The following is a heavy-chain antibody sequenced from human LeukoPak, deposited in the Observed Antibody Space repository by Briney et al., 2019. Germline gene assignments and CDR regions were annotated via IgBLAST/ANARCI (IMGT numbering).Heavy chain of an antibody. CDR2: ISGSGDST. CDR3: AKFYDILTGYFDY. Sequence: TGGSLRLSCAASGFTFSSYAMSWVRQTPGKGLEWVSTISGSGDSTYYADSVKGRFTISRDNSKNTLYLQMNSLRAEDTAVYYCAKFYDILTGYFDYWGQGTLVTVSS. J-gene: IGHJ4*02. CDR1: GFTFSSYA. V-gene: IGHV3-23*01. D-gene: IGHD3-9*01.